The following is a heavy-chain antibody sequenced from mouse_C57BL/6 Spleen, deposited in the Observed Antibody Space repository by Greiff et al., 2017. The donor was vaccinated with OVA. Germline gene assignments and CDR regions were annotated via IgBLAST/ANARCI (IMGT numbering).Heavy chain of an antibody. CDR2: IHPNSGST. Sequence: QVQLKQPGAELVKPGASVKLSCKASGYTFTSYWMHWVKQRPGQGLEWIGMIHPNSGSTNYNEKFKSKATLTVDKSSSTAYMQLSSLTSEDSAVYYCAGGLRRRDYYAMDYWGQGTSVTVSS. V-gene: IGHV1-64*01. CDR1: GYTFTSYW. D-gene: IGHD2-4*01. CDR3: AGGLRRRDYYAMDY. J-gene: IGHJ4*01.